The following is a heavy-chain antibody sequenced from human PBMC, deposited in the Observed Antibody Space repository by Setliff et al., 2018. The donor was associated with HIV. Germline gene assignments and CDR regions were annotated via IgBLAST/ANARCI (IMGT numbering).Heavy chain of an antibody. J-gene: IGHJ6*02. CDR1: GYTFTSYA. CDR2: INAGNGKT. D-gene: IGHD3-10*01. CDR3: AREQVGFGPPRGMDV. V-gene: IGHV1-3*01. Sequence: ASVKVSCKASGYTFTSYAMHWVRQAPGQRLEWMGWINAGNGKTKYSQKFQGRVTIMRDTSASTAYMELSSLRSEDTAVYYCAREQVGFGPPRGMDVWGQGTTVTVSS.